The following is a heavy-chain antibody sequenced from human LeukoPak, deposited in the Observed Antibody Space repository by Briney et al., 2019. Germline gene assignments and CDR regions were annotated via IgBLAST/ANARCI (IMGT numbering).Heavy chain of an antibody. CDR2: IYNSGST. CDR3: ARSAFLVTAPGLYYFDY. J-gene: IGHJ4*02. V-gene: IGHV4-4*07. CDR1: GGSISSYY. D-gene: IGHD6-13*01. Sequence: SETLSLTCTVSGGSISSYYWSWIRQPAGKGLEWIGHIYNSGSTNYNPSLKGRVTMSVATSKNQFSLHLSSVTAADTAVYYCARSAFLVTAPGLYYFDYWGQGTLVTVSS.